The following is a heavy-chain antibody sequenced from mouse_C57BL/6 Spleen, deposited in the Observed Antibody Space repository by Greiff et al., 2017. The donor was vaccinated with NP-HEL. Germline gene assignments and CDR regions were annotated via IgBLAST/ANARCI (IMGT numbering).Heavy chain of an antibody. CDR2: IYPGDGDT. Sequence: QVQLQQSGPELVKPGASVKISCKASGYAFSSSWMNWVKQRPGKGLEWIGRIYPGDGDTNYNGKFKGKATLTADKSSSTAYMQLSSLTSEDSAVYFCARKGGGRYFDVWGTGTTVTVSS. J-gene: IGHJ1*03. CDR3: ARKGGGRYFDV. D-gene: IGHD1-1*02. CDR1: GYAFSSSW. V-gene: IGHV1-82*01.